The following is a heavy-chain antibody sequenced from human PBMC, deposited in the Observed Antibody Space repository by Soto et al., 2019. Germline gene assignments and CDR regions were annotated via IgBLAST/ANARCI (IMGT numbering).Heavy chain of an antibody. CDR1: GFTFNTFA. V-gene: IGHV3-23*01. J-gene: IGHJ4*02. CDR3: AVAGSSGRRNFLDH. D-gene: IGHD6-19*01. Sequence: VGSLGLSCVTSGFTFNTFAMSWVRRAPGKGLEWVSAISISGDRTYYADSVKGRFFISRDNSNNTLFRRVSSLRVEDTATYYCAVAGSSGRRNFLDHWGKG. CDR2: ISISGDRT.